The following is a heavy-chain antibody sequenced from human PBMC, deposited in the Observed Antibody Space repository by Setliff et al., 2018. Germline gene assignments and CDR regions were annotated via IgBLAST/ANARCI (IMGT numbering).Heavy chain of an antibody. J-gene: IGHJ6*03. CDR1: GYTFNNYG. D-gene: IGHD4-4*01. Sequence: ASVKVSCKASGYTFNNYGISWLRQTPGQGLEWMGWIGGHNDDTLFAQKFQGRVTMTTDTSTTTAYMELKTLRSDDTAVYFCARHSNVMSTVIGYYYLDVWGKGTTVTVSS. CDR3: ARHSNVMSTVIGYYYLDV. CDR2: IGGHNDDT. V-gene: IGHV1-18*01.